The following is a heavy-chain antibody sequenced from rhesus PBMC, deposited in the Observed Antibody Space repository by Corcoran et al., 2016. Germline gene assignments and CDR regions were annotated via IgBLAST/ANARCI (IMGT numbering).Heavy chain of an antibody. CDR1: GGSISGYY. V-gene: IGHV4-81*01. CDR3: ARLGLYWGDYYGVDY. Sequence: QLQLQESGPGLVKPSETLSLTCAVSGGSISGYYWSWIRQPPGKGLEWIGNIDGNIPCTNYTPSSKSRVPISKDTSRNQFSLKLSSGTAADAALYYCARLGLYWGDYYGVDYWGQGVLVTVSS. D-gene: IGHD3-34*01. CDR2: IDGNIPCT. J-gene: IGHJ4*01.